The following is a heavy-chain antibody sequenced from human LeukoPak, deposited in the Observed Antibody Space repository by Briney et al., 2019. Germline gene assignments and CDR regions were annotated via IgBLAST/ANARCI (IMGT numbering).Heavy chain of an antibody. CDR3: AKGIYSSSSYYYYYGMDV. D-gene: IGHD6-6*01. CDR1: GFTFSSYA. J-gene: IGHJ6*02. V-gene: IGHV3-23*01. CDR2: ISGSGGST. Sequence: GGSLRLSCAASGFTFSSYAMSWVRQAPGKGLEWVSAISGSGGSTYYADSVKGRFTISRDNSKNTLYLQMNSLRAEDTAVYYCAKGIYSSSSYYYYYGMDVWDQGTTVTVSS.